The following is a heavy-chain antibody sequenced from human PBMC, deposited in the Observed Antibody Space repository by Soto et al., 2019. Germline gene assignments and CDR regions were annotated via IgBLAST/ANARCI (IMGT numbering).Heavy chain of an antibody. Sequence: QVQLVESGGGVVQPGRSLRLSCAASGFTFSSYAMHWVRQAPGKGLEWVAVISYDGSNKYYADSVKGRFTISRDNSKNTLYLQMNSLRAEDTAVYYCARDRGHRIFGFDYWGQGTLVTVSS. J-gene: IGHJ4*02. D-gene: IGHD3-3*02. CDR3: ARDRGHRIFGFDY. CDR2: ISYDGSNK. CDR1: GFTFSSYA. V-gene: IGHV3-30-3*01.